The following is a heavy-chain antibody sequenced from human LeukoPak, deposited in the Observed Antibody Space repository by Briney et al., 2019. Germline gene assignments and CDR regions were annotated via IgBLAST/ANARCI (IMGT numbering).Heavy chain of an antibody. CDR3: ARASDPWLQLT. V-gene: IGHV3-7*05. J-gene: IGHJ5*02. D-gene: IGHD5-24*01. Sequence: PGGSLRLSCAASGFTFSNCWMIWVRQAPGKGLEWVGNIKQDGSEKRYADSVRGRFSISRDNAQTSLYLQMNSLRAEDTAVYYCARASDPWLQLTWGQGTLVTVSP. CDR1: GFTFSNCW. CDR2: IKQDGSEK.